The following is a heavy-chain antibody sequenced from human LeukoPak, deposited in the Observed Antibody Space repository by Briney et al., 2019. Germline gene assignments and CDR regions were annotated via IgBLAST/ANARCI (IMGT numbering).Heavy chain of an antibody. D-gene: IGHD3-10*01. Sequence: SGGSLRLSCAASGFTFSSYSMNWVRQAPGKGLEWVSYISSSSSTIHYADSVKGRFTISRDNAKNSLYLQMNSLRAEDTAVYYCAVSGFGELEGDYWGQGTLVTVSS. CDR3: AVSGFGELEGDY. J-gene: IGHJ4*02. CDR1: GFTFSSYS. V-gene: IGHV3-48*01. CDR2: ISSSSSTI.